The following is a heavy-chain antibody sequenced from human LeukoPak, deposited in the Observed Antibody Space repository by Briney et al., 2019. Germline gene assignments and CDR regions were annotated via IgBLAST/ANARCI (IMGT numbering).Heavy chain of an antibody. D-gene: IGHD2-2*01. CDR3: AKGGSSSRHPYYFDY. CDR2: INTDGSST. J-gene: IGHJ4*02. Sequence: GGSLRLSCAASGFTFSSYWMHWVRQAPGKGLVWVSRINTDGSSTSYADSVKGRFTISRDNSKNTLYLQMNSLRVEDTAVYYCAKGGSSSRHPYYFDYWGQGTLVTVSA. CDR1: GFTFSSYW. V-gene: IGHV3-74*01.